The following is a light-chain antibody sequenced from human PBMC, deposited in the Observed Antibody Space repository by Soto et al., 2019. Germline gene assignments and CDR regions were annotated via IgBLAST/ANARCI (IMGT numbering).Light chain of an antibody. J-gene: IGKJ4*01. CDR3: QQYGSSPLT. CDR1: QSVSFSY. Sequence: EIVLTQSPGTLSLSPGDRATLSCRASQSVSFSYLAWYQQKAGQAPRLLIYGATSRATGIPDRFSGSESGTDVTLTISRLEPEDFAVYYCQQYGSSPLTFGGGTQVEIK. V-gene: IGKV3-20*01. CDR2: GAT.